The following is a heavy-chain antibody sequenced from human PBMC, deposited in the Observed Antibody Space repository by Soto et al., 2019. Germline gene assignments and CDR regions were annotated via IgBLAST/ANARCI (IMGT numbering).Heavy chain of an antibody. J-gene: IGHJ5*02. Sequence: QVQLLQSGAELREPGSSVRVSCTPSGGTFVSSAFAWVRQAPGGKIEWMGGIIPILGSTKYAEKFLGRLTIRADDSSRTAYLELSSLTFDDTAVYFWAKKNPQGDSNKAWLDPWGQGTLVTVST. D-gene: IGHD2-8*01. CDR2: IIPILGST. CDR3: AKKNPQGDSNKAWLDP. CDR1: GGTFVSSA. V-gene: IGHV1-69*01.